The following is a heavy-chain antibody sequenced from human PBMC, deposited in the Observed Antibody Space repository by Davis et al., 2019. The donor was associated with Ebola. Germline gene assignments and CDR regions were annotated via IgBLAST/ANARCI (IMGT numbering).Heavy chain of an antibody. V-gene: IGHV1-18*01. CDR3: ARAPVVTSDYFDY. D-gene: IGHD4-23*01. J-gene: IGHJ4*02. CDR2: ISAYNGNT. CDR1: GYTFTSYG. Sequence: ASVKVSCKASGYTFTSYGISWVRQAPGQGLEWMGWISAYNGNTNYAQKFQGWVTMTRDTSISTAYMELSRLRSDDTAVHYCARAPVVTSDYFDYWGQGTLVTVSS.